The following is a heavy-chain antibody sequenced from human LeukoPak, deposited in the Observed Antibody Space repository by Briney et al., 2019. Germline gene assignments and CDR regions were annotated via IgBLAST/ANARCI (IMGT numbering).Heavy chain of an antibody. CDR2: IIPIFGTA. J-gene: IGHJ4*02. D-gene: IGHD3-22*01. CDR3: ARDSEYYDSSGYYGGY. CDR1: GGTFSSYA. Sequence: GASVTVSCTASGGTFSSYAISWVRQAPGQGLEWMGGIIPIFGTANYAQKFQGRVTITADESTSTAYMELSSLRSEDTAVYYCARDSEYYDSSGYYGGYWGQGTLVTVSS. V-gene: IGHV1-69*13.